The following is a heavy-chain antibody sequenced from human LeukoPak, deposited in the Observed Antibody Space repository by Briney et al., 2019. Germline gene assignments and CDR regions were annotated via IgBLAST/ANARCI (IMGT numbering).Heavy chain of an antibody. CDR2: INPNSGGT. CDR1: GYTFTGYY. Sequence: ASVKVSCKASGYTFTGYYMHWVRQAPGQGLEWMGWINPNSGGTNYAQKFQGRVTMTRDTSISTAYMELSRLRSDDTAVYYCAREEGEAAGPSYWGQGTLVTVPS. V-gene: IGHV1-2*02. CDR3: AREEGEAAGPSY. J-gene: IGHJ4*02. D-gene: IGHD6-13*01.